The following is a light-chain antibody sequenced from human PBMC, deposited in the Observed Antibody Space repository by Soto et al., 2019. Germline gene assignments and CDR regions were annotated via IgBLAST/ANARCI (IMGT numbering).Light chain of an antibody. Sequence: DIQLTQSPSSLSASVGDRVTITCQASQDISKSLNWYQQRPGKAPKLLIHGASSLETGVPSRFSGYGSGTYFTFTISSLQPEDIATYYCQQYDNLLYTFVQGTKLEIK. CDR1: QDISKS. V-gene: IGKV1-33*01. CDR3: QQYDNLLYT. J-gene: IGKJ2*01. CDR2: GAS.